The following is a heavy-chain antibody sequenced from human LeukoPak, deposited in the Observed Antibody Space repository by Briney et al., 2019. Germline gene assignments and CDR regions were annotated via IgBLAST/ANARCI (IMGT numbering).Heavy chain of an antibody. D-gene: IGHD3-9*01. V-gene: IGHV4-4*03. CDR1: GGSVSSDNW. Sequence: PETLSLTCAVSGGSVSSDNWWSWVRQPPGKGLEWIGEIHHSGNTNYSPSLKSRVTISLDKSRNQFSLKLNSVTAADTAVYYCAKAGVWLPAVWGQGTLVTVSS. CDR2: IHHSGNT. J-gene: IGHJ4*02. CDR3: AKAGVWLPAV.